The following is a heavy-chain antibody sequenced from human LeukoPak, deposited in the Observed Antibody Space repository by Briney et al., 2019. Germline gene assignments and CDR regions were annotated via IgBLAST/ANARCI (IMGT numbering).Heavy chain of an antibody. J-gene: IGHJ4*02. CDR1: GFTFSGYW. CDR3: ARRGATVTDD. V-gene: IGHV3-7*01. Sequence: PGGSLRLSCAASGFTFSGYWMTWVRQAPGKGLEWVANINQDGSEKYYVDSVKGRFTISRDNAKNSVYVQMNSLRAEDTAVYFCARRGATVTDDWGQGTLVTVSS. CDR2: INQDGSEK. D-gene: IGHD4-17*01.